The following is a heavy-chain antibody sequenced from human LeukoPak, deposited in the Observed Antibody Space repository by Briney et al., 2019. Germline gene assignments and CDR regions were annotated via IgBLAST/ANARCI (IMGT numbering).Heavy chain of an antibody. Sequence: GGSLRLSCAASGLTVSSNYMSWVRQAPGKGLEWVSVIYSGGSTYYADSVKGRFAISRDNSKNTLYLQMNSLRVEDTAVYYCAKALVVAAPHDYWGQGTLVTVSS. D-gene: IGHD2-15*01. J-gene: IGHJ4*02. CDR3: AKALVVAAPHDY. CDR2: IYSGGST. CDR1: GLTVSSNY. V-gene: IGHV3-53*01.